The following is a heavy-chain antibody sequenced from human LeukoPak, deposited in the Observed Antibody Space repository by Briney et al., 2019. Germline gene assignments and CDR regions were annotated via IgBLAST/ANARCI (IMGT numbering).Heavy chain of an antibody. D-gene: IGHD1-26*01. CDR2: ISGSGAGT. CDR3: AKPISGSYYPFDY. CDR1: GVTLSSYA. Sequence: GGSLRLSCAASGVTLSSYAMSWVRQAPGKGLEWVSAISGSGAGTYYADSVQGRFTISRDNSENTLYLQMNSLRAEDTAVYYCAKPISGSYYPFDYWGRGTLVTVSS. J-gene: IGHJ4*02. V-gene: IGHV3-23*01.